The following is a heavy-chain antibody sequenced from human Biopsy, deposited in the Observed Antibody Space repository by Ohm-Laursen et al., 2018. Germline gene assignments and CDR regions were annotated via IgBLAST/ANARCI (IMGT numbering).Heavy chain of an antibody. V-gene: IGHV3-23*01. CDR1: GFTFSDYA. D-gene: IGHD6-19*01. CDR2: ISGSGGRI. J-gene: IGHJ6*02. Sequence: GSLRLSCAASGFTFSDYAMAWVRQAPGKGLECVSGISGSGGRIYYGESVKGRFTISRDNSKNTLFMQMNSLRAEDTAVYFCAKDREGSGGWYGMDVWGQGTNVTVS. CDR3: AKDREGSGGWYGMDV.